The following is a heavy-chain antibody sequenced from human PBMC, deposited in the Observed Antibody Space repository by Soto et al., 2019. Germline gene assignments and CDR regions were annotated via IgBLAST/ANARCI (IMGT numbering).Heavy chain of an antibody. CDR2: IKQDGGAE. V-gene: IGHV3-7*01. Sequence: EVQLVESGGGLVQPGGSLRLSCAASGFTFSSYWMNWVRQAPGKGLEWVANIKQDGGAEYYVDSVKGRFTISRDNAKNSLYLQMNSLRDEDTAVYYCVRGSSGNNNWHLASVWGQGTLVTVSS. D-gene: IGHD1-1*01. CDR3: VRGSSGNNNWHLASV. CDR1: GFTFSSYW. J-gene: IGHJ4*02.